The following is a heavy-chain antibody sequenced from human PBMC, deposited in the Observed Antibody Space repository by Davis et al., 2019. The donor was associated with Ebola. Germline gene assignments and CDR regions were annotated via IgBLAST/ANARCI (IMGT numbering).Heavy chain of an antibody. CDR1: GLPFITKG. D-gene: IGHD1-7*01. Sequence: PGGSLRPSCAALGLPFITKGMHWVRQAPGKGLEWFSYISSSSSTINYADSVKGRFTISRNNAKNSLYLQMNSLRDEDTAVYYCARGELGGDYYGQGTLVTVSS. CDR2: ISSSSSTI. CDR3: ARGELGGDY. J-gene: IGHJ4*02. V-gene: IGHV3-48*02.